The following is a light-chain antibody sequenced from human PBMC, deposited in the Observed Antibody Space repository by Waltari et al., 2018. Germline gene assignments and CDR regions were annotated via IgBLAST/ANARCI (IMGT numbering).Light chain of an antibody. CDR3: SSWDNNRDGAVI. CDR2: SNS. Sequence: QSVLTQPPSTSGTPGQRVTISCSGGSSNIGTNAVSWYQHLPGTAPRLLIYSNSQRPSGVPDRFSGSKSGTSASLAISGLQSEDEADYYCSSWDNNRDGAVIFGGGTKVTVL. J-gene: IGLJ2*01. V-gene: IGLV1-44*01. CDR1: SSNIGTNA.